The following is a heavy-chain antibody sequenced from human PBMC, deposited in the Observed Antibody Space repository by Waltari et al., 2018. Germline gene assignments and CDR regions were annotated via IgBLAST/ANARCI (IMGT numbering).Heavy chain of an antibody. D-gene: IGHD4-17*01. CDR2: IYTSGST. CDR3: ARGEGGTTIDY. J-gene: IGHJ4*02. Sequence: QVQLQESGPGLVKPSETLSLTCNVSGPAVSSYYWSWIRQPAGNGPEWIGRIYTSGSTNYNPSLKSRVTMSVDTSKNQFSLKLSSVTAADTAVYYCARGEGGTTIDYWGQGTLVTVSS. CDR1: GPAVSSYY. V-gene: IGHV4-4*07.